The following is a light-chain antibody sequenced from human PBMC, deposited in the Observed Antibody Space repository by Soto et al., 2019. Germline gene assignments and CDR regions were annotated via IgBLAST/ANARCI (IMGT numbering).Light chain of an antibody. Sequence: EIVMTQAPTTLSASPGERATLSCRASQSVSTRLAWYQHKPGQSPRLLISGASTGATGIPPRFSASFSGTDFNLTVNSLQSEDIAVYDCQQYHNWPVTFGGGTTVDIK. CDR2: GAS. V-gene: IGKV3-15*01. CDR3: QQYHNWPVT. CDR1: QSVSTR. J-gene: IGKJ4*01.